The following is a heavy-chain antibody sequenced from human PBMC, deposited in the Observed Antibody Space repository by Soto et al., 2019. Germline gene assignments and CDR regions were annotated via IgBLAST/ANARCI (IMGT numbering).Heavy chain of an antibody. CDR2: INAGGRGA. Sequence: QAGGSLRLSCVASEFAFSTYGMSWVRQAPGQGLEWVSGINAGGRGAYYADSVKGRFIISRDNSKNTLFLQMNSLRAEDTAVYYCAKDRGCSSATCYQADWGRGTLVTVSS. V-gene: IGHV3-23*01. J-gene: IGHJ4*02. D-gene: IGHD2-2*01. CDR3: AKDRGCSSATCYQAD. CDR1: EFAFSTYG.